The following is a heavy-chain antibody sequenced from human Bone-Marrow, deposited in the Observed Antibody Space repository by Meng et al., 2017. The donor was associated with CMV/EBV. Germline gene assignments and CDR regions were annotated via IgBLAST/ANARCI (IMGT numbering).Heavy chain of an antibody. J-gene: IGHJ6*02. CDR3: AGSSTSNGYGMEV. D-gene: IGHD2-2*01. Sequence: ASVTVSCKASGYTFTSYDISWVRQATGQGLEWMGWMNPNSGNTGYAQKFQGRVTMTRNTSISTAYMELRSLRSEDTAVYYCAGSSTSNGYGMEVWGQRNTVNVAS. V-gene: IGHV1-8*01. CDR2: MNPNSGNT. CDR1: GYTFTSYD.